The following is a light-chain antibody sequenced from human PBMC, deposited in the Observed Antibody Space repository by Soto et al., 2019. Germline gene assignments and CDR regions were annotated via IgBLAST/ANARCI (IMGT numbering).Light chain of an antibody. V-gene: IGKV1-5*03. Sequence: IQMTQYPSSPSASVGDRVTITCRASQSISSWLAWYQQKPGKAPKLLIYKASSLESGVPSRFSGSGSGTEFTLTISSLQPDDFATYYCQQYNSYSWTFGQGTKVDIK. CDR1: QSISSW. J-gene: IGKJ1*01. CDR2: KAS. CDR3: QQYNSYSWT.